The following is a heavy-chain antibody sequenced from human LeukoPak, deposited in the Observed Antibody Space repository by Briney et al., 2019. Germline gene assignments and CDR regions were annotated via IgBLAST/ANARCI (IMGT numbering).Heavy chain of an antibody. CDR3: ARDHCSSSSCLDI. CDR1: GYSISSGYY. CDR2: IYHSGST. J-gene: IGHJ3*02. D-gene: IGHD2-15*01. V-gene: IGHV4-38-2*02. Sequence: SETLSLTRTVSGYSISSGYYWGWIRQPPGKGLEWIGSIYHSGSTYYNPSLKSRVTISVDTSKNQFSLKLSSVTAADTAVYYCARDHCSSSSCLDIWGQGTMVTVSS.